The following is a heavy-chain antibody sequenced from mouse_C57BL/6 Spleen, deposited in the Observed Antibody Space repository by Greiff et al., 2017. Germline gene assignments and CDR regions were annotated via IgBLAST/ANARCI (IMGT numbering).Heavy chain of an antibody. D-gene: IGHD3-1*01. J-gene: IGHJ4*01. V-gene: IGHV5-4*01. CDR1: GFTFSSYA. CDR3: ARDQGSGYAMDY. Sequence: EVKVVESGGGLVKPGGSLKLSCAASGFTFSSYAMSWVRQTPEKRLEWVATICGGGSYTYYPDNVKGRFTSSRDNAKNNLYLQMSHLKSEDTAMYYCARDQGSGYAMDYWGQGTSVTVSS. CDR2: ICGGGSYT.